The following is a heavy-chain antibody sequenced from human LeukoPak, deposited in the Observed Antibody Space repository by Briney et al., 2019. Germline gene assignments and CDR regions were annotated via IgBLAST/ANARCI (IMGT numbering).Heavy chain of an antibody. CDR2: ISYDGSNK. J-gene: IGHJ6*02. CDR3: ARDFYGMDV. Sequence: GGSLRLSCAASGFTFSSYAMHWVRQAPGKGLEWVAVISYDGSNKYYADSVKGRFTISRDNSKNTLYLQMNSLRAEDTAVYYCARDFYGMDVWGQGTTVTVSS. CDR1: GFTFSSYA. V-gene: IGHV3-30-3*01.